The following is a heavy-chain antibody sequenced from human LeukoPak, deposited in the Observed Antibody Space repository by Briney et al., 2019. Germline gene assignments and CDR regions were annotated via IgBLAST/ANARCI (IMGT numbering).Heavy chain of an antibody. Sequence: PGGSLRLSCAASGFTFSSYDMHWVCQGTGKGLEWVSAIDTTGDTYYPGSVKGRFTISRENAKSSLYLQMNSLRAEDTAVYYCAKDLPPIWGQGTMVTVSS. CDR1: GFTFSSYD. CDR2: IDTTGDT. J-gene: IGHJ3*02. D-gene: IGHD5/OR15-5a*01. CDR3: AKDLPPI. V-gene: IGHV3-13*01.